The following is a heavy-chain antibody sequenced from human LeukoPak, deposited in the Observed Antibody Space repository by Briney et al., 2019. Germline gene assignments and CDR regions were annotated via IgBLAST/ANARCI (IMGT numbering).Heavy chain of an antibody. J-gene: IGHJ1*01. Sequence: GGSLRLSCAASGFTFSSYWVHWVRQAPGKGLVWVSRIKSDGSTNYADSVKGRFTISRDNAKNTVSLQMNSLRAEDTGVYFCARAPSEIGGYYPEYFRHWGQGTLVTVSS. D-gene: IGHD3-22*01. CDR1: GFTFSSYW. V-gene: IGHV3-74*01. CDR3: ARAPSEIGGYYPEYFRH. CDR2: IKSDGST.